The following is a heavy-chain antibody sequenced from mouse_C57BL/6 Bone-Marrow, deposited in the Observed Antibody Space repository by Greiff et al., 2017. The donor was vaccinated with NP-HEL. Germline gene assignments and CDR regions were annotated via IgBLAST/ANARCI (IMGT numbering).Heavy chain of an antibody. D-gene: IGHD1-1*01. CDR1: GYAFSSSW. J-gene: IGHJ2*01. Sequence: VQLQQSGPELVKPGASVKISCKASGYAFSSSWMNWVKQRPGKGLEWIGRIYPGDGDTNYNGKFKGKATLTADKSSSTAYMQLSSLTSEDSAVYFWARGDYGSSRGNYWGQGTTLTVSS. CDR3: ARGDYGSSRGNY. V-gene: IGHV1-82*01. CDR2: IYPGDGDT.